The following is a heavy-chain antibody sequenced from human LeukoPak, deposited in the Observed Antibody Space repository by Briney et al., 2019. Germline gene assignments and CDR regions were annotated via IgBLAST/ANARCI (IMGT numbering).Heavy chain of an antibody. CDR2: IYYSGST. D-gene: IGHD3-10*01. Sequence: PSQTLSLTCTVSGGSISSGGYYWSWIRLHPGKGLEWIGYIYYSGSTYDNPSLKSRVTISVDTSKNQFSLRLSSVTAAGTAVYYCAREGGYGSGSYSDYWGQGTLVTVSS. V-gene: IGHV4-31*03. J-gene: IGHJ4*02. CDR3: AREGGYGSGSYSDY. CDR1: GGSISSGGYY.